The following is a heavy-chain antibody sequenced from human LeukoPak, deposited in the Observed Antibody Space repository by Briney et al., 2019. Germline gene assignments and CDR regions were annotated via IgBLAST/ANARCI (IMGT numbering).Heavy chain of an antibody. D-gene: IGHD3-22*01. Sequence: GGSLRLSCAASGFTFSSYSMNWVRQAPGKGLEWVGRIKSKTDGGTTDYAAPVKGRFTISRDDSKNTLYLQMNSLKTEDTAVYYCSRHYYDSSGYYDYWGQGTLVTVSS. CDR2: IKSKTDGGTT. CDR1: GFTFSSYS. CDR3: SRHYYDSSGYYDY. V-gene: IGHV3-15*01. J-gene: IGHJ4*02.